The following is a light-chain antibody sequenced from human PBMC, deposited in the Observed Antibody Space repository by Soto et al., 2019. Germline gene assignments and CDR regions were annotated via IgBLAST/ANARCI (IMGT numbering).Light chain of an antibody. CDR3: EQYGSSPRT. V-gene: IGKV3-11*01. CDR2: DAS. CDR1: QSVSSY. J-gene: IGKJ1*01. Sequence: EIVLTQSPATLSLSPGERATLSCRASQSVSSYLAWYQQKPGQPPRLLIYDASNRATGIPARFSGSGSGTDFTLTISRLEPEDFAVYYCEQYGSSPRTFGQGTKVDI.